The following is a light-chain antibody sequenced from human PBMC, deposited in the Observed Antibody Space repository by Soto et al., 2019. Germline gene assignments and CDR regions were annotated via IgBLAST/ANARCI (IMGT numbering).Light chain of an antibody. CDR1: QGFSSN. Sequence: EILMTQSPATLSVSPEERATLSCRASQGFSSNLAWYQQKPGQAPRLLIYGASTRATGIPARFSGSGSGTEFTLTISSLQSEDFAVYYCQQYSDWPRTFGQGTKVEIK. V-gene: IGKV3-15*01. CDR2: GAS. J-gene: IGKJ1*01. CDR3: QQYSDWPRT.